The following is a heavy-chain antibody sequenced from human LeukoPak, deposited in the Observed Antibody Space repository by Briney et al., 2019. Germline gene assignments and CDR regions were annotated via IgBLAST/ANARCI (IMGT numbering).Heavy chain of an antibody. J-gene: IGHJ6*02. CDR1: GFTFSNYD. CDR3: ARGIAAAGTFYYGMDV. D-gene: IGHD6-13*01. V-gene: IGHV3-13*01. Sequence: GGSLRLSCAASGFTFSNYDMHWVRQATGKGLEWVSAIGTADDTYYPGSVKGRFTISRENAKNSLYLQMNSLRAGDTAVYYCARGIAAAGTFYYGMDVWGQGTTVTVSS. CDR2: IGTADDT.